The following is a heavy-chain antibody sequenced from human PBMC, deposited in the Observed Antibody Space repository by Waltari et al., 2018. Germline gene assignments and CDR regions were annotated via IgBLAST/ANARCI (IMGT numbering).Heavy chain of an antibody. D-gene: IGHD3-22*01. CDR3: ASVGYYDSSGYYYMDV. CDR1: GGTFSSYA. CDR2: FIPILCTA. J-gene: IGHJ6*03. Sequence: QVQLVQSGAEVKKPGSSVKVSCKASGGTFSSYAISWVRQAPGQGLEWMGGFIPILCTANYAQKFQGRVTITTDESTSTAYMELSSLRSEDTAVYYCASVGYYDSSGYYYMDVWGKGTTVTVSS. V-gene: IGHV1-69*05.